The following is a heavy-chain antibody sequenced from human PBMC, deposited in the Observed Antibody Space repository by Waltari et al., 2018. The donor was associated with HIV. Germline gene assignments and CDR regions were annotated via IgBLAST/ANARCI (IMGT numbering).Heavy chain of an antibody. D-gene: IGHD2-2*02. V-gene: IGHV1-69*02. Sequence: QVQLVQAGAEAEKPGASGKVPWKASGGTLSRHAFSWVRPAPGQGLEWVGRMIPILGIANYSQKCQGRVTITANKSTSTAYMELSSLRSEDTAVYYCAGGIVPAAITWFYYYGMDVWGQGTTVTVSS. CDR2: MIPILGIA. J-gene: IGHJ6*02. CDR1: GGTLSRHA. CDR3: AGGIVPAAITWFYYYGMDV.